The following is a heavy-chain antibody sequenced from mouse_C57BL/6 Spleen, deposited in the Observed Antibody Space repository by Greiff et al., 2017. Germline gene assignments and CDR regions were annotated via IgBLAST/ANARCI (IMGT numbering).Heavy chain of an antibody. CDR1: GYTFTSSG. J-gene: IGHJ2*01. CDR3: ARDYDPDGDY. CDR2: IYPRSGNT. D-gene: IGHD2-4*01. V-gene: IGHV1-81*01. Sequence: QVQLQQSGAELARPGATVQLSGQASGYTFTSSGLSWVKQRTGQGLEWIGEIYPRSGNTYYNETFKGKATLTADKASSTAYMELRSLTSEDSAVYFCARDYDPDGDYWGQCTTLPVSS.